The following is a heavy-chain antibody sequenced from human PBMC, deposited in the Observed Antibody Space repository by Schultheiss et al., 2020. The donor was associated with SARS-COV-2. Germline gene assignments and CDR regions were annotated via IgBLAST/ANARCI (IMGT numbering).Heavy chain of an antibody. V-gene: IGHV3-66*01. J-gene: IGHJ6*03. CDR3: AKSKGAYYYYYMDV. CDR1: GFTVSSNY. D-gene: IGHD1-26*01. CDR2: IYSGDNT. Sequence: GGSLRLSCAASGFTVSSNYMSWVRQAPGKGLEWVSVIYSGDNTYYADSVKGRFTISRDNAKNSLYLQMNSLRAEDTAVYYCAKSKGAYYYYYMDVWGKGTTVTVSS.